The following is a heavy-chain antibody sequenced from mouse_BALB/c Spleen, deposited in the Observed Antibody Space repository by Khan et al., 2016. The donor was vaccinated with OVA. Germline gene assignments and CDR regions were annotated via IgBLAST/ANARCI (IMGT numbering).Heavy chain of an antibody. CDR2: ISYSGST. CDR1: GYSITSGYA. CDR3: ARKNYYGYAMDY. J-gene: IGHJ4*01. V-gene: IGHV3-2*02. D-gene: IGHD1-1*01. Sequence: EVKLLESGPGLVKPSQSLSLTCTVTGYSITSGYAWNWIRQFPGNKLEWMGYISYSGSTSYNPSLRSRISITRDTSKNQFFLQLNSVTTEDTATYYCARKNYYGYAMDYWCQGTSVTVSS.